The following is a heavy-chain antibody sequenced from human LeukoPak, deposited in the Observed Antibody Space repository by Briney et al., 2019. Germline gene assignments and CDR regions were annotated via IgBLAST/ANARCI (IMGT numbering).Heavy chain of an antibody. CDR1: GVSMSGFH. CDR3: ARSMYWSYEVDL. CDR2: IYYSGST. J-gene: IGHJ5*02. Sequence: SETLSLTXTVSGVSMSGFHWIWIRHPPGKGLEWLGYIYYSGSTNSNPSLKSRVPISIDTSKNHFSLNLRSVPAAHTPVYHCARSMYWSYEVDLWGRGTLVTVSS. V-gene: IGHV4-59*01. D-gene: IGHD2-8*02.